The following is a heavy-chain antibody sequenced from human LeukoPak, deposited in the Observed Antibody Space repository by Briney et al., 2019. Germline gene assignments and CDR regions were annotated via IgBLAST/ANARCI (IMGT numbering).Heavy chain of an antibody. CDR2: ISAYNGNT. Sequence: ASVKVSCKASGYTFTSYGISWVRQAPGQGLEWMGWISAYNGNTSYAQKLQGRVTMTTDTSTSTAYMELRSLRSDDTAVYYCATGTRYSYGPEEFDYWGQGTLVTVSS. D-gene: IGHD5-18*01. V-gene: IGHV1-18*01. CDR3: ATGTRYSYGPEEFDY. J-gene: IGHJ4*02. CDR1: GYTFTSYG.